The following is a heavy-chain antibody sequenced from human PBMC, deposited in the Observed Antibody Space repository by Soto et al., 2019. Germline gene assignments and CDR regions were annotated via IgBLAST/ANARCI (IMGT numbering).Heavy chain of an antibody. CDR2: SSYNGGT. CDR3: AGHRIEVVWRGFDF. CDR1: TDSSSFTNSY. Sequence: QLQLQESGPGLVKPSETLSLTCTVSTDSSSFTNSYWGWIRQPPGKGLQWIGSSSYNGGTFYNPSLKGRVVISFDTSKKQASLQVTSVTAADSAVYFCAGHRIEVVWRGFDFWCQGSPVTVSS. J-gene: IGHJ4*02. V-gene: IGHV4-39*01. D-gene: IGHD3-10*01.